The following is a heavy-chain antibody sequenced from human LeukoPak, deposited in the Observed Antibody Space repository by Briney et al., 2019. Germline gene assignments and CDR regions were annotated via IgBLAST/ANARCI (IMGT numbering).Heavy chain of an antibody. V-gene: IGHV3-64*01. J-gene: IGHJ6*02. CDR3: ARSDYGDYYYYYGMDV. Sequence: PGGSLRLSCAASGFTFSSYAMHWVRQAPGKGLEYVSAISSNGGSTYYANSVKGRFTISRDNSKNTLYLQMGSLRAEDMAVYYCARSDYGDYYYYYGMDVWGQGTTITVSS. D-gene: IGHD4-17*01. CDR1: GFTFSSYA. CDR2: ISSNGGST.